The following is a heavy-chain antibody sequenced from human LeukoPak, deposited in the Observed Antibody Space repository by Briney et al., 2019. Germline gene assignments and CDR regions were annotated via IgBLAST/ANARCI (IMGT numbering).Heavy chain of an antibody. D-gene: IGHD3-10*01. V-gene: IGHV3-23*01. CDR3: AKVSTLGIGRSGSYYHY. Sequence: PGGTLRLSCAASGFTFSSYGMSWVRQAPGKGLEWVSAISGSGGSTYYADSVKGRFTISRDNSKNTLYLQMNSLRAEDTAVYYCAKVSTLGIGRSGSYYHYWGQGTLVTVSS. J-gene: IGHJ4*02. CDR1: GFTFSSYG. CDR2: ISGSGGST.